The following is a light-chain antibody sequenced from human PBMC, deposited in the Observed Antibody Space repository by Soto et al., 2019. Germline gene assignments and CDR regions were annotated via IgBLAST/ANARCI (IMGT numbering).Light chain of an antibody. CDR2: AAS. CDR1: QGISSY. CDR3: QHYYSYPQT. V-gene: IGKV1-8*01. Sequence: AIRMTQSPSALSASPGDRVTITCRASQGISSYLAWYQQKPGKAPKLLIYAASTLQSGVPSRFSGSGSGTDFTLTISGLQSDDFATYYCQHYYSYPQTFGQGTKVDI. J-gene: IGKJ1*01.